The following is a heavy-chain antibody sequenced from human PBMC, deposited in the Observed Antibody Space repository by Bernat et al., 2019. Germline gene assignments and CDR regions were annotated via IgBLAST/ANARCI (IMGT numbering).Heavy chain of an antibody. Sequence: QVQLQQWGAGLLKPSETLSLTCAVYGGSFSGYYWSWIRQPPGKGLEWIGEINHSGSTNYNPSLKSRVTISVDTSKNQFSLKLSSVTAVDTAVYYCAGYCSGGSCYTTLDHWGQGTLVTVSS. CDR1: GGSFSGYY. CDR2: INHSGST. V-gene: IGHV4-34*01. D-gene: IGHD2-15*01. CDR3: AGYCSGGSCYTTLDH. J-gene: IGHJ5*02.